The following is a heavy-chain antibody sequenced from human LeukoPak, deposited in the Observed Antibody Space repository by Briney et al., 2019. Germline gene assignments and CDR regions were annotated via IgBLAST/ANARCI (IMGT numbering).Heavy chain of an antibody. Sequence: RGEFLKISCKDSGYSFTNYWIGLVRQIPGKVLGLGGIIYPGDSDTSYSPSFQGPVTISADKSISTAILRCVSLEGSATAIYYRARRAGYGGYYSDAFDIWGQGTMVTVSS. CDR2: IYPGDSDT. D-gene: IGHD3-22*01. CDR1: GYSFTNYW. V-gene: IGHV5-51*01. J-gene: IGHJ3*02. CDR3: ARRAGYGGYYSDAFDI.